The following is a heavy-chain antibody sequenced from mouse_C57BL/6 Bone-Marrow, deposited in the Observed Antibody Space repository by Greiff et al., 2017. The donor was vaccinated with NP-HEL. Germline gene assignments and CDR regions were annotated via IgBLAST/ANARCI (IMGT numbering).Heavy chain of an antibody. CDR1: GYTFTDYE. CDR2: IDPETGGT. J-gene: IGHJ2*01. D-gene: IGHD1-1*01. Sequence: QVQLQQSGAELVRPGASVTLSCKASGYTFTDYEMHWVKQTPVHGLEWIGAIDPETGGTAYNQKFKGKAILTADKSSSTAYMELRSLTSEDSAVYYCTRGDYGSRIFDYWGQGTTLTVSS. CDR3: TRGDYGSRIFDY. V-gene: IGHV1-15*01.